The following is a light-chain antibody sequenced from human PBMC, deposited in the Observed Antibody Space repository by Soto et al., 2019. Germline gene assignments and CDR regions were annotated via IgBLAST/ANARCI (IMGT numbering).Light chain of an antibody. V-gene: IGKV3-20*01. Sequence: EIVLTQSPGTLSLSPGERATLSCRASQSVGSNYLAWYQQTPGQAPRLLIHGASTRATGIPDRFSGSGSGTDFTLTLSRLESEDSAVYDCHQYASSPLTFGQGTRLEIK. CDR2: GAS. J-gene: IGKJ5*01. CDR1: QSVGSNY. CDR3: HQYASSPLT.